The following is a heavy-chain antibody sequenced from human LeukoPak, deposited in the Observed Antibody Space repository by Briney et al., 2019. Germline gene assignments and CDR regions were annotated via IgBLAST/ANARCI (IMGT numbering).Heavy chain of an antibody. V-gene: IGHV1-46*01. CDR1: GYTFTSYS. J-gene: IGHJ4*02. CDR3: AKVTYYDFWSGPTGLDY. CDR2: INPSGDST. D-gene: IGHD3-3*01. Sequence: ASVKVSCKASGYTFTSYSMQWVRQAPGRGLEWMGIINPSGDSTSYTQKLQGRLTMTRDTSTNTVYMELSSLRSDDTAVYYCAKVTYYDFWSGPTGLDYWGQGTLVTVSS.